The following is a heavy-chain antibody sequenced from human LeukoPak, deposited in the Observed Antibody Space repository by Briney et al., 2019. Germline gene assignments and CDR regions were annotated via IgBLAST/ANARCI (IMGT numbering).Heavy chain of an antibody. D-gene: IGHD6-19*01. CDR3: AKDYSSGWYERVLPPYYFDY. CDR1: GFTFSSYA. CDR2: ISGSGGST. J-gene: IGHJ4*02. Sequence: PGGSLRLSCAASGFTFSSYAMSWVRQAPGKGLEWVSAISGSGGSTYYADSVKGRFTISRDNSKNTLYLQMNSLRAEDTAVYYCAKDYSSGWYERVLPPYYFDYWGQGTLVTVSS. V-gene: IGHV3-23*01.